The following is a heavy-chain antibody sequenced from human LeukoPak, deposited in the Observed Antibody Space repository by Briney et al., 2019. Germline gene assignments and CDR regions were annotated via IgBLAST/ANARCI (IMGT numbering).Heavy chain of an antibody. CDR2: IYYSGST. J-gene: IGHJ4*02. D-gene: IGHD3-10*01. V-gene: IGHV4-59*01. Sequence: SQTLSLTCTVSGGSISSYYWSWIRQPPGKGLEWIGYIYYSGSTNYNPSLKSRVTISVDTSKNQFSLKLSSVTAADTAVYYCARVRGGSGSYYNFDYWGQGTLVTVSS. CDR3: ARVRGGSGSYYNFDY. CDR1: GGSISSYY.